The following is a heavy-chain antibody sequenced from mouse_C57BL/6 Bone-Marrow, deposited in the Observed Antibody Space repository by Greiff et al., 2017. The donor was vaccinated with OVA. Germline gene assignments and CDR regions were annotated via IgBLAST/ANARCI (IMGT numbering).Heavy chain of an antibody. V-gene: IGHV7-1*01. CDR3: ARDDDYDGEAWFAY. CDR2: SRNKANDYTT. Sequence: EVKLVESGGGLVQSGRSLRLSCATSGFTFSDFYMEWVRQAPGKGLEWIAASRNKANDYTTEYSASVKGRFIVSRDTSQSILYLQMNALRAEDTAIYYCARDDDYDGEAWFAYWGQGTLVTVSA. CDR1: GFTFSDFY. D-gene: IGHD2-4*01. J-gene: IGHJ3*01.